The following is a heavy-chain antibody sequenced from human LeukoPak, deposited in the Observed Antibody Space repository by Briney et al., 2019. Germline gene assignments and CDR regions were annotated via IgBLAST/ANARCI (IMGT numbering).Heavy chain of an antibody. CDR1: GVSFSGYY. Sequence: SETLSLTCAVYGVSFSGYYWGWIRQPPGKALEWIGNVYYSGTTFYNPSLKSRVTMSVDSSKNQFSLKLSSVTAADTAVYYCARHVLGVKSGHSDFWSGSYNTHRTSNSWFDPWGQGTLVTVSS. D-gene: IGHD3-3*01. CDR3: ARHVLGVKSGHSDFWSGSYNTHRTSNSWFDP. V-gene: IGHV4-34*01. CDR2: VYYSGTT. J-gene: IGHJ5*02.